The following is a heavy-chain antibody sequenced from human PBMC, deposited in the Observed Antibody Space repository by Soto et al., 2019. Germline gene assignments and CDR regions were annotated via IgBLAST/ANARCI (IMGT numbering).Heavy chain of an antibody. Sequence: GGSLRLSCAASGFTFSSYSMNWVRQAPGKGLEWVSSISSSSSYIYYADSVKGRFTISRDNAKNSLYLQMNSLRAEDTAVYYCARGGSITIFGVVSTFDYWGQGTLVTVSS. CDR1: GFTFSSYS. D-gene: IGHD3-3*01. V-gene: IGHV3-21*01. J-gene: IGHJ4*02. CDR2: ISSSSSYI. CDR3: ARGGSITIFGVVSTFDY.